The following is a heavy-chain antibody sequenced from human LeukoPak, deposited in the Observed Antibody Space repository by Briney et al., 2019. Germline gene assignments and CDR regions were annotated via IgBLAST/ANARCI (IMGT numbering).Heavy chain of an antibody. V-gene: IGHV1-2*02. CDR1: GYTFTGYY. CDR2: INPNSGGT. D-gene: IGHD1-7*01. J-gene: IGHJ4*02. CDR3: ARGRSVTVPETTKLFDQ. Sequence: GASVKASCKASGYTFTGYYLHWVRQAPGQGLKWMAWINPNSGGTSYAQKFRGRVTMARDTSISTAYMELSRLRSDDTAVYYCARGRSVTVPETTKLFDQWGQGTLVTVSS.